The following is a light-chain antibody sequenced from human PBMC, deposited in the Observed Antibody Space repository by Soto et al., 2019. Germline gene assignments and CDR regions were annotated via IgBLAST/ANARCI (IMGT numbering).Light chain of an antibody. J-gene: IGKJ5*01. V-gene: IGKV1-8*01. Sequence: AIRMTQSPSSFSASTGDRVTITCRASQGISSYLAWYQQKPGKAPKLLIYAASTLQSGVPSRFNGSGSGTDFTLTISCLQSEDFATYYCQQYYSYPPITFGQGTRLEIK. CDR1: QGISSY. CDR3: QQYYSYPPIT. CDR2: AAS.